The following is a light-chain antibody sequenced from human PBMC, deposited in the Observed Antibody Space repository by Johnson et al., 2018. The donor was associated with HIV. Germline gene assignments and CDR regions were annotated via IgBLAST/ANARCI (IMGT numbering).Light chain of an antibody. CDR2: ENN. CDR3: GTWDSSLSASYV. V-gene: IGLV1-51*02. Sequence: QSVLTQPPSVSAAPGQKVTIYCSGSRSNIGRNYVSWYQQLPGTAPKLLIYENNKRPSGIPDRFSGSKSGTSATLGITGLQTGDEADYYCGTWDSSLSASYVFGTGTKVTVL. J-gene: IGLJ1*01. CDR1: RSNIGRNY.